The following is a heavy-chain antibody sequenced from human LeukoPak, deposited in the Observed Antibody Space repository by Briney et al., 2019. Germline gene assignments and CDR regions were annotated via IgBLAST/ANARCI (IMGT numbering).Heavy chain of an antibody. D-gene: IGHD3-9*01. J-gene: IGHJ4*02. CDR3: ARARSTGYYVADY. CDR2: IGSDGKT. Sequence: GGSLRLSCEASGFPFSSYAMTWVRQAPGKGLEWVSSIGSDGKTHYSESVKGRFTISRDNAKNSLYLQMNSLRAEDTALYYCARARSTGYYVADYWGQGTLVTVSS. V-gene: IGHV3-69-1*01. CDR1: GFPFSSYA.